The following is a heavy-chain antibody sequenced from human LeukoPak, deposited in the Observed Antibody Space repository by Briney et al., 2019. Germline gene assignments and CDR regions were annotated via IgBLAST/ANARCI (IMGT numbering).Heavy chain of an antibody. Sequence: SGPTLVNPTQTLTLTCTFSGFSLSASGVGVGWIRQPPGKALEWLALIYWDDDKRYSPSLKSRLTITKDTSKNQVVLTMTNMDPVDTATYYCAHRLGHGSGPSYFDYWGQGTLVTVSS. D-gene: IGHD3-10*01. CDR3: AHRLGHGSGPSYFDY. CDR2: IYWDDDK. CDR1: GFSLSASGVG. J-gene: IGHJ4*02. V-gene: IGHV2-5*02.